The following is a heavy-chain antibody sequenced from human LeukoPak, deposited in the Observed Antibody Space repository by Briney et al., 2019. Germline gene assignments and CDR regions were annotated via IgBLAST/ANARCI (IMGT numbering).Heavy chain of an antibody. D-gene: IGHD1-26*01. CDR2: IIPIFGTA. CDR3: ARSPDLGEYSGSYGRFDP. V-gene: IGHV1-69*01. CDR1: GGTFSSYA. J-gene: IGHJ5*02. Sequence: SVKVSCKASGGTFSSYAISWVRQAPGQGLEWMGGIIPIFGTANYAQKIQGRVTITADESTSTAYMELSSLRSEDTAVYYCARSPDLGEYSGSYGRFDPWDQGTLVTVSS.